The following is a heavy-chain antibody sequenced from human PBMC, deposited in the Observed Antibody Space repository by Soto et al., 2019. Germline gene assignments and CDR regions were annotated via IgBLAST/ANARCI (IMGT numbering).Heavy chain of an antibody. CDR1: GYTFTSYY. CDR3: ARIWDESYYYDSSGPEEAFDI. V-gene: IGHV1-46*01. Sequence: ASVKVSCKASGYTFTSYYMHWVRQAPGQGLEWMGIINPSGGSTSYAQKFQGRVTMTRDTSTSTVYMELSSLRSEDTAVYYCARIWDESYYYDSSGPEEAFDIWGQGTMVTVS. CDR2: INPSGGST. D-gene: IGHD3-22*01. J-gene: IGHJ3*02.